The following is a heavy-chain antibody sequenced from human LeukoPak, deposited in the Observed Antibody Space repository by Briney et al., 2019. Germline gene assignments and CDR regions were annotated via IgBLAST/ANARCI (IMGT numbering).Heavy chain of an antibody. D-gene: IGHD2-15*01. CDR1: GGTFSSYA. Sequence: ASVKVSCKASGGTFSSYAINWVRQATGQGLEWMGWMNPNSGNTGYAQKFQGRVTMTRNTSISTAYMELSSLRSEDTAVYYCARRYAGYCSGGSCYYTDYWGQGTLVTVSS. V-gene: IGHV1-8*02. CDR2: MNPNSGNT. J-gene: IGHJ4*02. CDR3: ARRYAGYCSGGSCYYTDY.